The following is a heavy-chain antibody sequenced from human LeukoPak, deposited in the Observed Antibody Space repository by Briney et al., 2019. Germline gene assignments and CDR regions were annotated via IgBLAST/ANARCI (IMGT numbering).Heavy chain of an antibody. CDR3: ARDCSGGSCLLRVH. V-gene: IGHV1-18*01. Sequence: ASVKVSCKASGYTFTSYGISWVRQAPGQELEWMGWISAYNGNTNYAQKLQGRVTMTTDTSTSTAYMELRSLRSDDTAVYYCARDCSGGSCLLRVHWGQGTLVTVSS. CDR1: GYTFTSYG. J-gene: IGHJ4*02. D-gene: IGHD2-15*01. CDR2: ISAYNGNT.